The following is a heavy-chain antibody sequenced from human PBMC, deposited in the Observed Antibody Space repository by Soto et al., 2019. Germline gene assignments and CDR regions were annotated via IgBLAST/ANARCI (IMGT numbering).Heavy chain of an antibody. CDR3: ARCSFRGVITYYYYGMGV. J-gene: IGHJ6*02. CDR1: GGSISSSSYY. CDR2: IYYSGST. Sequence: ETLSLTCTVSGGSISSSSYYWGWIRQPPGKGLEWIGSIYYSGSTYYNPSLKSRVTISVDTSKNQFSLKLSSVTAADTAVYYCARCSFRGVITYYYYGMGVWGQGTTVTVSS. V-gene: IGHV4-39*01. D-gene: IGHD3-10*01.